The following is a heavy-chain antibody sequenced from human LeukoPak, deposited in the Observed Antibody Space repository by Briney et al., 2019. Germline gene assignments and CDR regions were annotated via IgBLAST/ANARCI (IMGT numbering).Heavy chain of an antibody. V-gene: IGHV1-69*02. CDR1: GGSFSTSP. CDR2: IIPIRGVA. J-gene: IGHJ4*02. CDR3: ASSISMVVTHLDY. D-gene: IGHD2-21*02. Sequence: GSSVKVSCKASGGSFSTSPITWVRQAPGQGPEWMGRIIPIRGVATYAQKFQGRVIISADRSTTTAYVELSSLTTDDTAVYYCASSISMVVTHLDYWGQGSLVTVSS.